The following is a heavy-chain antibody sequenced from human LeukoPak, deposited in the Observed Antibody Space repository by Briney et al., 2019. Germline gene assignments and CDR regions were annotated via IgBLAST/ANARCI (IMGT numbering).Heavy chain of an antibody. Sequence: GGSLRLSCAASGFTFSSYAMSWVRQAPGKGLEWVSAISGSGGSTYHADSVKGRFTISRDNSKNTLYLQMNSLRAEDTAVYYCAKTLLLWFGEFSYFDYWGQGTLVTVSS. CDR3: AKTLLLWFGEFSYFDY. J-gene: IGHJ4*02. CDR1: GFTFSSYA. CDR2: ISGSGGST. V-gene: IGHV3-23*01. D-gene: IGHD3-10*01.